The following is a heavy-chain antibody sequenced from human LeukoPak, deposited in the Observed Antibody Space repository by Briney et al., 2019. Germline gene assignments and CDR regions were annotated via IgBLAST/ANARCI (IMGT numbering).Heavy chain of an antibody. V-gene: IGHV3-21*01. D-gene: IGHD3-3*01. CDR3: ARVKTIFGVVDYFDY. Sequence: GGSLRLSCAASGFTFSSYSMNWVHQAPGKGLGWVSSISSSSSYIYYADSVKGRFTISRDNAKNSLYLQMNSLRAEDTAVYYCARVKTIFGVVDYFDYWGQGTLVTVSS. J-gene: IGHJ4*02. CDR2: ISSSSSYI. CDR1: GFTFSSYS.